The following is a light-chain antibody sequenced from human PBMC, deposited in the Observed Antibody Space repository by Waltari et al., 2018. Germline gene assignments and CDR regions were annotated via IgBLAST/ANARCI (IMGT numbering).Light chain of an antibody. CDR2: EVS. CDR1: SSDVGGYNY. CDR3: SSYTSSLVV. J-gene: IGLJ2*01. Sequence: QSALTQPASVSGSPGQSITISCTGTSSDVGGYNYVSWYHQHPGKAPKLMIYEVSNRPSGVSNRFSGSKSGNTASLTISGLQAEDEADYYCSSYTSSLVVFGGGTKLTVL. V-gene: IGLV2-14*01.